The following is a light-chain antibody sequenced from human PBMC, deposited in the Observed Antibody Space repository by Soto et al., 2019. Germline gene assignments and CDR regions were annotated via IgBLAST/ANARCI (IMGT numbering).Light chain of an antibody. Sequence: QSALTQPASVSGSPGQSITISCTGTSSDVGGYNYVSWYQQHPGKAPKLMIYDVSNRPSGVSNRFSGSKSGNTASLTISGLQAEDEADEYCSSYTSSSLVFGGGTKLTVL. CDR3: SSYTSSSLV. J-gene: IGLJ2*01. CDR1: SSDVGGYNY. V-gene: IGLV2-14*01. CDR2: DVS.